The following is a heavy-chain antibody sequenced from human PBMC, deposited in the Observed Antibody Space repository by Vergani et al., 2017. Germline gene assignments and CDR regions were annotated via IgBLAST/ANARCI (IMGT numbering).Heavy chain of an antibody. J-gene: IGHJ4*02. V-gene: IGHV3-23*03. Sequence: EVQLLESGGGLVQPGGSLRLSCAASGFTFSSYAMSWVRQAPGKGLEWVSAIYSGGSSTYYADSVKGRFTISRDNSKNTLYLQMNSLRAEDTAVYYCAKSPGTVVIAYFDDWGQGTLVTVSS. CDR2: IYSGGSST. D-gene: IGHD2-21*01. CDR1: GFTFSSYA. CDR3: AKSPGTVVIAYFDD.